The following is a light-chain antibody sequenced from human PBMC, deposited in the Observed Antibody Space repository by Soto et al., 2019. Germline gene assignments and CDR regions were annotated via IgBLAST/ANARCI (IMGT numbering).Light chain of an antibody. Sequence: IVLTQSPGTLSLSPGERATLSCRASQSVRSNFLAWYQQKPGQAPRLLIYGASNRATGIPDRFSGSGSGTDFTLTITRLEPEDFAMYYCQRYDSLRTFGQGTKVDI. CDR1: QSVRSNF. V-gene: IGKV3-20*01. CDR2: GAS. J-gene: IGKJ1*01. CDR3: QRYDSLRT.